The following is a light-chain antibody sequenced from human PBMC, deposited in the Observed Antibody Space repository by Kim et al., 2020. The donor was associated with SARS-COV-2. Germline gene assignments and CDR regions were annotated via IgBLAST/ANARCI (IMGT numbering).Light chain of an antibody. Sequence: LSPAERATRSCRTSQSISSSYLAWYQQKPGQATRLLIYGASTRATGIPDRFSGSGSGTDFTLTISRLETEDCAVYYCQQYGSSFTFGPGTKVDIK. CDR1: QSISSSY. CDR3: QQYGSSFT. J-gene: IGKJ3*01. CDR2: GAS. V-gene: IGKV3-20*01.